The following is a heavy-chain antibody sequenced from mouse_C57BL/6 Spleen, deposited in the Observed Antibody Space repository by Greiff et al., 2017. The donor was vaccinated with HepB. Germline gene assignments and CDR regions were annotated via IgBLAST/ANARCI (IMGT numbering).Heavy chain of an antibody. CDR2: INPSSGYT. V-gene: IGHV1-4*01. CDR1: GYTFTSYT. Sequence: QVQLQQSGAELARPGASVKMSCKASGYTFTSYTMHWVKQRPGQGLEWIGYINPSSGYTKYNQKFKDKATLTADKSSSTAYMKLSSLTSEASAVYYCARHYSNYDAMDYWGQGTSVTVSS. D-gene: IGHD2-5*01. J-gene: IGHJ4*01. CDR3: ARHYSNYDAMDY.